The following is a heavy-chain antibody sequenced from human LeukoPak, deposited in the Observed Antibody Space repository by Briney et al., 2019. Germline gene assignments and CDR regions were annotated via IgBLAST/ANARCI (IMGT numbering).Heavy chain of an antibody. J-gene: IGHJ4*02. D-gene: IGHD4-17*01. CDR1: GFTFSDYY. Sequence: PGGSLRLSCAASGFTFSDYYMSWIRQAPGKGLEWVSYISSSGSTIYYADSVKGRFTVSRDNAKNSLYLQMNSLRAEDTAVYYCAKIWGYGDYVGSFDYWGQGTLVTVSS. V-gene: IGHV3-11*01. CDR2: ISSSGSTI. CDR3: AKIWGYGDYVGSFDY.